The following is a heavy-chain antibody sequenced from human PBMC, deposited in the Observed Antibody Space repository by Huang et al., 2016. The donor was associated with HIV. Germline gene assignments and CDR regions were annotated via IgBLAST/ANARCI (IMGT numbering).Heavy chain of an antibody. V-gene: IGHV1-46*03. CDR1: GFSILIYY. J-gene: IGHJ5*01. CDR3: AREGITPSGTEVSGFDF. CDR2: VNPSGGGT. Sequence: QVQLVQSGAEVKKPGASVTISCKASGFSILIYYIHWVRQAPGQGLEWMGMVNPSGGGTDYAQKCKGRVTMTRDTSTRTLYMELSSLRSEDTAVYYCAREGITPSGTEVSGFDFWGQGTPVSVSS. D-gene: IGHD6-13*01.